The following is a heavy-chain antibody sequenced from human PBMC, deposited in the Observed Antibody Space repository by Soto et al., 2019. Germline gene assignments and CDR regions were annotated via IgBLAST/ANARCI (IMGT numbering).Heavy chain of an antibody. CDR1: GFTFSSYG. D-gene: IGHD3-22*01. Sequence: GGSLRLSCAASGFTFSSYGMHWVRQAPGKGLEWVAVISYDGSNKYYADSVKGRFTISRDNSKNTLYLQMNSLRAEDTAVYYCAKGEGFYDSSDHPVDYFDYWGQGTLVTVSS. CDR2: ISYDGSNK. CDR3: AKGEGFYDSSDHPVDYFDY. V-gene: IGHV3-30*18. J-gene: IGHJ4*02.